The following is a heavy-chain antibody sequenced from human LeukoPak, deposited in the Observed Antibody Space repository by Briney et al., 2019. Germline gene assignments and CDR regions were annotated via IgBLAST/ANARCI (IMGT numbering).Heavy chain of an antibody. J-gene: IGHJ5*02. D-gene: IGHD3-3*01. CDR1: GGSISSHY. Sequence: SETLSLTCTVSGGSISSHYWSWIRQPPGKGLEWIGYIYYSGSTNYNPSLKSRVTISVDTSKNQFSLKLSSVTAADTAVYYCARAYYDFWSGYFTHGWFDPWGQGTLVTVSS. CDR2: IYYSGST. V-gene: IGHV4-59*11. CDR3: ARAYYDFWSGYFTHGWFDP.